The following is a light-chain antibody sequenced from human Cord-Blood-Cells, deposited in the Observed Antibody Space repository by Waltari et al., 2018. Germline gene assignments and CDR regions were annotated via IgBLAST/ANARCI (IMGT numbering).Light chain of an antibody. CDR3: QQYGSSPPYT. Sequence: EIVLTQSPGTLSLSPGERATLSCRASQSVSSSYLALYQQKPGQAPRLLIYGASSRATGIPDTFKGSGSGTDFTLTISRLEPEDFAVYYCQQYGSSPPYTFGQGTKLEIK. J-gene: IGKJ2*01. CDR2: GAS. V-gene: IGKV3-20*01. CDR1: QSVSSSY.